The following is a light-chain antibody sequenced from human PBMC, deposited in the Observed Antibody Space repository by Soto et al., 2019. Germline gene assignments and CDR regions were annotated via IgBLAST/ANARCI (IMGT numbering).Light chain of an antibody. CDR2: KAY. V-gene: IGKV1-5*03. J-gene: IGKJ1*01. Sequence: DIQMTQSPSTLSASVGDRVTITCRARQSITDWLAWYQQKPGKAPKFLIYKAYNLAGGVPSRFSGSGSGTVFTLTISSVQPDYFATYYFQYCDDDSWTFVQGTHVEI. CDR3: QYCDDDSWT. CDR1: QSITDW.